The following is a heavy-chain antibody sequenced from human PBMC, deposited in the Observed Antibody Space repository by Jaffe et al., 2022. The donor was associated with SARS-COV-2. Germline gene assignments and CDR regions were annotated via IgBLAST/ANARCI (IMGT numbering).Heavy chain of an antibody. J-gene: IGHJ4*02. CDR1: GFTFSDAW. Sequence: EVQLVESGGGLVKPGGSLRLSCAASGFTFSDAWMIWVRQAPGKGLEWVGRIKSKTDGGTTDYAAPVKGRFTISRDDSKNTLYLQMNSLKTEDTAIYYCTTDRCSSVSCSDYWGQGTLVTVSS. CDR3: TTDRCSSVSCSDY. D-gene: IGHD2-2*01. CDR2: IKSKTDGGTT. V-gene: IGHV3-15*01.